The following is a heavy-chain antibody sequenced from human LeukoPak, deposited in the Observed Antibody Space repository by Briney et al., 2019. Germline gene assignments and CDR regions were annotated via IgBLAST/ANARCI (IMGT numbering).Heavy chain of an antibody. J-gene: IGHJ4*02. Sequence: PSETLSLTCTVSGGSISTYHWNWIRKSPEKGLEWIGYMRSTGNSNYNPSLRSRVTMSVDMSRNQIVLNLSSVTAADTAVYFCARDKQHSYGRYFDHWGQGTLVTVSS. CDR2: MRSTGNS. D-gene: IGHD5-18*01. CDR3: ARDKQHSYGRYFDH. CDR1: GGSISTYH. V-gene: IGHV4-59*01.